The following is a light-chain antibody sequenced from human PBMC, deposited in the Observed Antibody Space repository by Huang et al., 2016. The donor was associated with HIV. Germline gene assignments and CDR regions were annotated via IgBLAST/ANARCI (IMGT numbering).Light chain of an antibody. J-gene: IGKJ3*01. CDR1: QNIGDN. CDR3: QQFNNWPPRFT. V-gene: IGKV3-15*01. Sequence: EIVMTQSPATLSVSPGERATLSCRASQNIGDNLTWYQHKPGQAPRLLIHGASTRATGIPPRFSGSGSGTEFTLTISGLESEDFAVYYCQQFNNWPPRFTFGPGTTVDVK. CDR2: GAS.